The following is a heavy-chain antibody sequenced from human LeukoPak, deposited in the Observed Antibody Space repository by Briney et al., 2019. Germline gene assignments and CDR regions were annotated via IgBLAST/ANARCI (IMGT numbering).Heavy chain of an antibody. CDR1: GGSISSYY. CDR2: IYYSGST. CDR3: AREETSTYNWFDP. V-gene: IGHV4-59*01. Sequence: PSETLSLTCTVSGGSISSYYWSWIRQPPGKGLEWIGYIYYSGSTNYNPSLKSRVTISVDPSKNQFSLKLSSVTAADTAVYYCAREETSTYNWFDPWGQGTLVTVSS. J-gene: IGHJ5*02.